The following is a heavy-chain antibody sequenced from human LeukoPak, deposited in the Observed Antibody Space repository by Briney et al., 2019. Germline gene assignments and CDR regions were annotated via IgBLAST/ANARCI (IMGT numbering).Heavy chain of an antibody. CDR2: IWYDGSEE. CDR3: ASPSNGGYDWDYFDR. CDR1: GFTFSGFG. J-gene: IGHJ4*02. V-gene: IGHV3-33*03. Sequence: GGSLRLSCSASGFTFSGFGMHWVRQAPGKGLEWVAVIWYDGSEEYYADSVKGRFTISRDNAKKSVYLQMNSLRAEDTAVYYCASPSNGGYDWDYFDRWGQGTLVTVSS. D-gene: IGHD5-12*01.